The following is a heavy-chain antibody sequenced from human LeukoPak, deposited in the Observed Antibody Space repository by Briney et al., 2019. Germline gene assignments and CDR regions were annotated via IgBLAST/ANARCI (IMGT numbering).Heavy chain of an antibody. D-gene: IGHD3-10*01. Sequence: SETLSLTCTVSGGSISSYYWSWIRQPPGKGLEWIGYLYHSGSTNYNPSLKGRLTISVDTSKNQFSLNLSSLTAADTAVYYCARRKTYYYGSGSYVFDYWGQGTLVTVSS. CDR1: GGSISSYY. V-gene: IGHV4-59*01. CDR2: LYHSGST. J-gene: IGHJ4*02. CDR3: ARRKTYYYGSGSYVFDY.